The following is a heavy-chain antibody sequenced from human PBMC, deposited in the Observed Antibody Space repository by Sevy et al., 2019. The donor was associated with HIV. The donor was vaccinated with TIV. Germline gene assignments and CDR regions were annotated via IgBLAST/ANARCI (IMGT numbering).Heavy chain of an antibody. D-gene: IGHD3-3*01. CDR3: ARDLSYYDFWSGYYAFDI. Sequence: SETLSLTCTVSGGSISSYYWSWIRQPAGKGLEWIGRIYTSGSTKYNPSLKSRVTMSVDTSKNQFSLKLSSVTAADTAVYYCARDLSYYDFWSGYYAFDIWGQGTMVTVSS. CDR2: IYTSGST. V-gene: IGHV4-4*07. CDR1: GGSISSYY. J-gene: IGHJ3*02.